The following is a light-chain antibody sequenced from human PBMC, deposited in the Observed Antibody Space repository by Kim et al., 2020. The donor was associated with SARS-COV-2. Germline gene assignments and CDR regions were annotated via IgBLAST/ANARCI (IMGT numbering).Light chain of an antibody. V-gene: IGKV1-33*01. CDR1: QDIRIY. CDR3: KQYENHPRT. CDR2: GAS. Sequence: DIQMTQSPSFLSASVGDRVTITCQASQDIRIYLNWYQQKPGKAPKVLISGASNLETGVPSRFSGSGSGTEYAFTISSLQPEDIAMYLCKQYENHPRTFGGGNKVDIK. J-gene: IGKJ4*01.